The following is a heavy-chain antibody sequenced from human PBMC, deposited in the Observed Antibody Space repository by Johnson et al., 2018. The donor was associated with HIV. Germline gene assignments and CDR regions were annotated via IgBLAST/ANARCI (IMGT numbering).Heavy chain of an antibody. J-gene: IGHJ3*02. Sequence: VQLVESGGGLVQPGGSLRLSCAASGFTVSSNYMSWVRQAPGKGLESVSVVYSGGSTYYADPVKGRFTISRDSSKNTLYLQMNSLRAEDTAVYYCAGNVVAPAAYAFDIWGQGTMVTVSS. CDR3: AGNVVAPAAYAFDI. CDR2: VYSGGST. CDR1: GFTVSSNY. D-gene: IGHD2-2*01. V-gene: IGHV3-66*01.